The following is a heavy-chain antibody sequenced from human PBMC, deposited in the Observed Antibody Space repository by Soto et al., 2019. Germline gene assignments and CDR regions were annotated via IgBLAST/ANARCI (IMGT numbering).Heavy chain of an antibody. D-gene: IGHD2-2*01. V-gene: IGHV1-3*01. Sequence: VASVKVSCKASGYTFTSYAMHWVRQAPGQRLEWMGWINAGNGNTKYSQKFQGRVTITRDTSASTAYMELSSLRSEDTAVYYCARERCSSTSCPGGYYGMDVWGQGTTVTVSS. CDR2: INAGNGNT. J-gene: IGHJ6*02. CDR3: ARERCSSTSCPGGYYGMDV. CDR1: GYTFTSYA.